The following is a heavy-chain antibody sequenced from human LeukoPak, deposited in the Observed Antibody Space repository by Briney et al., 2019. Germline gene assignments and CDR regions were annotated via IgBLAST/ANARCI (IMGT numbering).Heavy chain of an antibody. Sequence: PGGSLRLSCAASGFTFSSYSMNWVRQAPGKGLEWVSSISSSSSYIYYADSVKGRFTISRDNAKNSLYLQMNGLRAEDTAVYYCARANVGYYDFWSGYYTGDYFDYWGQGTLVTVSS. D-gene: IGHD3-3*01. CDR2: ISSSSSYI. J-gene: IGHJ4*02. V-gene: IGHV3-21*01. CDR3: ARANVGYYDFWSGYYTGDYFDY. CDR1: GFTFSSYS.